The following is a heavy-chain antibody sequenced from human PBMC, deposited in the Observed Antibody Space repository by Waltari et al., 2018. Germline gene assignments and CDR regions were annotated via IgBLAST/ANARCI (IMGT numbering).Heavy chain of an antibody. CDR2: MYYSGST. J-gene: IGHJ4*02. CDR1: GGSLSSSNYY. V-gene: IGHV4-39*01. Sequence: QLQLQESGPGLVKPSETLSLTCTVSGGSLSSSNYYWGWIRRPPGKGLEWIGSMYYSGSTNYNPSLKSRVTISVDTSKNQFSLKLRSVTAADTAVYYCASVNDYYDSSGFYMSLFDYWGQGTLVTVSS. D-gene: IGHD3-22*01. CDR3: ASVNDYYDSSGFYMSLFDY.